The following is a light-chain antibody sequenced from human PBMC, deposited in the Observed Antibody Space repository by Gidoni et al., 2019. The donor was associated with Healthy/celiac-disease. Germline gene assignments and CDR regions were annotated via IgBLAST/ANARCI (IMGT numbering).Light chain of an antibody. CDR1: QSVGGN. V-gene: IGKV3-15*01. CDR2: DAS. Sequence: EIVMTQSPATLSVSPGERATFSCRASQSVGGNLAWYQRKPGQTPRLLIYDASTRTPGIPARFSGSGSGTEFTITISSLQSEDFAVYYCQQYNNWPQTFGQGTKVEIK. CDR3: QQYNNWPQT. J-gene: IGKJ1*01.